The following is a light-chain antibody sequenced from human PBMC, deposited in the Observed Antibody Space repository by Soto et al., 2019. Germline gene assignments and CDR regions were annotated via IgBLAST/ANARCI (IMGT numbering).Light chain of an antibody. CDR2: DVS. CDR3: SSYTTGDSYV. V-gene: IGLV2-14*01. CDR1: SSDVGGYNS. J-gene: IGLJ1*01. Sequence: QSVLTQPASVSGSPGLSIAISCTGTSSDVGGYNSVSWYQQHPGKAPKLMIYDVSNRPSGVSNRFSGSKSGNTASLTISGLQAEDEGDYYCSSYTTGDSYVYGTGTKLTVL.